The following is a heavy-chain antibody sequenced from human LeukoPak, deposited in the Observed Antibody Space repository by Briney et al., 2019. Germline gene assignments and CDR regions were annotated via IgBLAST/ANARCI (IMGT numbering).Heavy chain of an antibody. Sequence: GGSLRLSCAASGFTFSSYGMSWVRQAPGKGLERVSAISGSGGSTYYADSVKGRFTISRDNSKNSLYLQMNSLRAEDTAVYYCARALIEYYFDYWGQGTLVTVSS. J-gene: IGHJ4*02. D-gene: IGHD2-8*01. CDR3: ARALIEYYFDY. CDR2: ISGSGGST. V-gene: IGHV3-23*01. CDR1: GFTFSSYG.